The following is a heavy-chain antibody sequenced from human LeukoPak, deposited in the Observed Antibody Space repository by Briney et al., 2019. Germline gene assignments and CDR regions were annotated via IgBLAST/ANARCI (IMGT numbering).Heavy chain of an antibody. D-gene: IGHD1-26*01. CDR1: GYSISSGYY. V-gene: IGHV4-38-2*02. CDR3: ARDLEWELPI. Sequence: SDTLSLTCTVSGYSISSGYYWGWIRQPPGKGLEWIGSIFHSGSTYYNPSLKGRVTISVDTSKGQFSLNLTSVTAADTAVYYCARDLEWELPIWGQGTLVTVSS. CDR2: IFHSGST. J-gene: IGHJ4*02.